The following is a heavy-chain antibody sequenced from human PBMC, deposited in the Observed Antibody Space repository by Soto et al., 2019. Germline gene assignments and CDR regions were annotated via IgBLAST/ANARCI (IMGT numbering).Heavy chain of an antibody. CDR3: ARETAAADYSLDY. D-gene: IGHD6-13*01. CDR1: GFTFSSYA. V-gene: IGHV3-30-3*01. J-gene: IGHJ4*02. Sequence: GGSLRLSCAASGFTFSSYAMHWVRQAPGKGLEWVAVISYDGSNKYYADSVKGRFTISRDNSKNTLYLQMNSLRAEDTAVYYCARETAAADYSLDYWGQGTLVTVSS. CDR2: ISYDGSNK.